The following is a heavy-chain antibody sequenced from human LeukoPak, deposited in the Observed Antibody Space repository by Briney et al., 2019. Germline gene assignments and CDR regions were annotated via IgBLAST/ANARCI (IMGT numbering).Heavy chain of an antibody. Sequence: PGGSLRPSCAASGFTFSSYAMSWVRQAPGKGLEWVSAISGSGGSTYYADSVKGRFTISRDNSKNTLYLQMNSLRAEDTAVYYCAKDWGDDFWDNWFDPWGQGTLVTVSS. V-gene: IGHV3-23*01. CDR2: ISGSGGST. CDR3: AKDWGDDFWDNWFDP. J-gene: IGHJ5*02. D-gene: IGHD3-3*01. CDR1: GFTFSSYA.